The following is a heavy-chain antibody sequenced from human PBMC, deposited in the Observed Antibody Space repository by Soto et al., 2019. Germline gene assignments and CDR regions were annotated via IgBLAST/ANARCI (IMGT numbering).Heavy chain of an antibody. J-gene: IGHJ5*02. CDR2: IYSGGST. V-gene: IGHV3-53*01. CDR1: GFTISNNY. CDR3: ARGPYRSEGS. Sequence: QPGGSPRLSCAASGFTISNNYMSWVRQAPGKGLEWVSVIYSGGSTYYADSVKGRFTISRDNSKNTLFLQMNSLRVEDTAMYYCARGPYRSEGSWGQGTQVTVSS.